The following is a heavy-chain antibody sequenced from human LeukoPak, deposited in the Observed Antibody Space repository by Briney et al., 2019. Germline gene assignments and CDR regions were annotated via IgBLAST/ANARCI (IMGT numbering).Heavy chain of an antibody. Sequence: PGGSLRLSCEASGFTFGSYAMYWVRQAPGKGLEWVAGIFGSGGSPHYADSVKGRFTISRDNSRNTVYLQINSLRAEDTAVYYCGKTTAGYSSGQKPAWPVDYWGQGTLVIVSS. CDR3: GKTTAGYSSGQKPAWPVDY. V-gene: IGHV3-23*01. D-gene: IGHD5-18*01. J-gene: IGHJ4*02. CDR1: GFTFGSYA. CDR2: IFGSGGSP.